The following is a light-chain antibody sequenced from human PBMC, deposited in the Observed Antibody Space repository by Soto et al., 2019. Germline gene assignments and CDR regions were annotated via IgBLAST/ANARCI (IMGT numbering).Light chain of an antibody. V-gene: IGKV3-15*01. Sequence: ATLSCRASQSVNSNLAWYQQKPGQAPRLLIYGASTRATGIPARFSGSGSGTEFTLTISSLQSEDFAVYYCQQYNNWPPYTVGQGTKVDSK. CDR1: QSVNSN. CDR2: GAS. J-gene: IGKJ2*01. CDR3: QQYNNWPPYT.